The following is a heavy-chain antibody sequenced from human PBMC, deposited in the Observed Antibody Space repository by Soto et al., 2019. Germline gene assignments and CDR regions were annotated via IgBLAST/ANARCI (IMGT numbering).Heavy chain of an antibody. V-gene: IGHV3-30*18. J-gene: IGHJ4*02. D-gene: IGHD3-22*01. CDR3: AKYVQTFYYDPSGGN. CDR2: ISYDGSNK. CDR1: GFTFSSYG. Sequence: QVQLVESGGGVVQPGRSLRLSCAASGFTFSSYGMHWVRQAPGKGLEWVALISYDGSNKYYADSEKGRFTISRDNCMNTLYLQLTSLRAVVTAVYYCAKYVQTFYYDPSGGNWGQGTLVTVSS.